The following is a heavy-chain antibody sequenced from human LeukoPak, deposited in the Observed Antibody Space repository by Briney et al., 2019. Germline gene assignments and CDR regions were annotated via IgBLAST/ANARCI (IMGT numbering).Heavy chain of an antibody. J-gene: IGHJ5*02. Sequence: PGGSLRLSCAASGFTFSSYAMHWVRQAPGKGLEWVAVISYDGSNKYYADSVKGRFTISRDNSKNTLYLQMNSLRDEDTAVYYCVRDGSTWANWFDPWGQGTLVTVSS. CDR3: VRDGSTWANWFDP. D-gene: IGHD6-13*01. V-gene: IGHV3-30-3*01. CDR2: ISYDGSNK. CDR1: GFTFSSYA.